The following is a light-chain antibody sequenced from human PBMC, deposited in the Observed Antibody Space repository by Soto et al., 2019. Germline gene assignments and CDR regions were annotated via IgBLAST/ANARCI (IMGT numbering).Light chain of an antibody. J-gene: IGLJ2*01. CDR2: SNN. CDR3: AAWDDSLNGPV. CDR1: SSNIGSNT. Sequence: QSVLTQPPSESGTPGQRVTSSCSGSSSNIGSNTVNWYQQLPGTAPKLLIYSNNQRPSGVPARFSGSKSGTSASLAISGLQSEDEADYYCAAWDDSLNGPVFGGGTKLTVL. V-gene: IGLV1-44*01.